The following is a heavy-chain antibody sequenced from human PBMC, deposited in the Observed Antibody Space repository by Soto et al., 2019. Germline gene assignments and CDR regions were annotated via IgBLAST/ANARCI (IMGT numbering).Heavy chain of an antibody. CDR2: ISWNSGSI. CDR3: AKDYLTAGYSSGWYEH. V-gene: IGHV3-9*01. Sequence: PGCSPRLSSTPAGFIFGDYGMHWVRQAPGKGMEWVSGISWNSGSIGYADSVQGRFTISRDNAKNSLYLQMNSLRTEDTAFYYCAKDYLTAGYSSGWYEHWGQGALVTAS. CDR1: GFIFGDYG. D-gene: IGHD6-19*01. J-gene: IGHJ5*02.